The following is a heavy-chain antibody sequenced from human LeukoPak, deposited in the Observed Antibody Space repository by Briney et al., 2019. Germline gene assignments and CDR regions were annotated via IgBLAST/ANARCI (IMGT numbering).Heavy chain of an antibody. CDR2: IIPIFGTA. CDR1: GGAFSSYA. V-gene: IGHV1-69*05. CDR3: ARRASSSWYLGQTYYFDY. Sequence: SVKVSCKASGGAFSSYAISWVRQAPGQGLEWMGGIIPIFGTANYAQKFQGRVTITTDESASTAYMELSSLRSEDTAVYYCARRASSSWYLGQTYYFDYWGQGTLVTVSS. D-gene: IGHD6-13*01. J-gene: IGHJ4*02.